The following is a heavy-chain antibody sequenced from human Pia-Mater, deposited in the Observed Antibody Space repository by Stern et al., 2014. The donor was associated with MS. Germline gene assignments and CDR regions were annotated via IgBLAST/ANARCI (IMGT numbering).Heavy chain of an antibody. V-gene: IGHV3-30-3*01. CDR3: ARDPLAGTGAYFDY. CDR2: ITYDGNNQ. CDR1: GFTFSTYA. J-gene: IGHJ4*02. Sequence: VQLVESGGGVVQPGRSLRLSCATSGFTFSTYAIHWVRQAPGKGLEWMAGITYDGNNQYYAASVKGRFTISHDTPKNTLYLQINSLTDKDTAVYYCARDPLAGTGAYFDYWGQGALVTVSS. D-gene: IGHD6-19*01.